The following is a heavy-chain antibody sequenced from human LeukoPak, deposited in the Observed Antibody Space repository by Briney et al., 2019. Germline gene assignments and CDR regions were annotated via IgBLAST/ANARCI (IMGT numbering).Heavy chain of an antibody. Sequence: PSETLSLTCAVYGGSFSGYYRSWIRQPPGKGLEWIGEINHSGSTNYNPSLKSRVTISVDTSKNQFSLKLSSVTAADTAVYYCASKSYFDYWGQGTLVTVSS. CDR2: INHSGST. CDR1: GGSFSGYY. J-gene: IGHJ4*02. V-gene: IGHV4-34*01. CDR3: ASKSYFDY.